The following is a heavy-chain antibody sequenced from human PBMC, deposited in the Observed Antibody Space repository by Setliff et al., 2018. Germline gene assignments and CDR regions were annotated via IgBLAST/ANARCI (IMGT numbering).Heavy chain of an antibody. CDR1: GYSFANSW. J-gene: IGHJ3*02. Sequence: PGESLKISCKGSGYSFANSWIAWVRQMPGKGLGWMGVIYAGDSDPRYSPSFQGQVTIPVDKSISTVYLHWSSLKASDTAMSYCARSPLDDAFDIWGQGTMVTVSS. CDR3: ARSPLDDAFDI. CDR2: IYAGDSDP. V-gene: IGHV5-51*01.